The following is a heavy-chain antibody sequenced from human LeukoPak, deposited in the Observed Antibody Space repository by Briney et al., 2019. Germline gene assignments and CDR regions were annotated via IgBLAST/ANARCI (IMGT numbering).Heavy chain of an antibody. J-gene: IGHJ4*02. CDR1: GGTFSSYA. V-gene: IGHV1-69*13. CDR3: ARARHTIFDYFDY. CDR2: IIPIFGTA. Sequence: VKVSCXVSGGTFSSYAISWVRQAPGQGLEWMGGIIPIFGTANYAQKFQGRVTITADESTSTAYMELSSLRSEDTAVYYCARARHTIFDYFDYWGQGTLVTVSS. D-gene: IGHD3-3*01.